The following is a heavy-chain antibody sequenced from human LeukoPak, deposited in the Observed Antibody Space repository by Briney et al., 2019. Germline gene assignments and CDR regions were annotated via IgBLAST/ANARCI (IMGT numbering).Heavy chain of an antibody. J-gene: IGHJ4*02. CDR3: AKGGYSYDSSGHNYFDY. D-gene: IGHD3-22*01. Sequence: GGSLRLSCAASGFTFSSYGMHWVRQAPGKGLEGVAFIRYDGSKKYYEDSVKGRFTISRDNSKNTLYLQMNSLRAEDTAVYYCAKGGYSYDSSGHNYFDYWGQGTLVTVSS. V-gene: IGHV3-30*02. CDR2: IRYDGSKK. CDR1: GFTFSSYG.